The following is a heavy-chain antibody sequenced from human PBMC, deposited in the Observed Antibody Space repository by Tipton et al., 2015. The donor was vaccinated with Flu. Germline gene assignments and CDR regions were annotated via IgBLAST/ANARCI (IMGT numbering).Heavy chain of an antibody. CDR1: GGSISSFY. D-gene: IGHD3-10*01. CDR3: ARGSGSGTYMIFDF. CDR2: MYTSGTT. V-gene: IGHV4-4*07. Sequence: LRLSCTVSGGSISSFYWSWIRQPAGKGLEWIGRMYTSGTTNYNPSLKSRVTMSVDTTKNQFSLKLSAVTAADTAVYYCARGSGSGTYMIFDFRGQGTLVTFSS. J-gene: IGHJ5*01.